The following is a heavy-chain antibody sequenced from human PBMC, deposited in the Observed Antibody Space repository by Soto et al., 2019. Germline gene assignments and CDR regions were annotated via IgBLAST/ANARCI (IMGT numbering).Heavy chain of an antibody. D-gene: IGHD1-7*01. CDR1: GGPFNVYK. J-gene: IGHJ4*02. V-gene: IGHV4-34*01. Sequence: KHSYSMYLSSAVHGGPFNVYKWTWIRQPPGKGLGWIGDINHSGSTNSNPSLESRLTISVDTSKNQFSLNLSSVTAADTAVYYCARGLDLWASSIDYWGQGTLVTVSS. CDR2: INHSGST. CDR3: ARGLDLWASSIDY.